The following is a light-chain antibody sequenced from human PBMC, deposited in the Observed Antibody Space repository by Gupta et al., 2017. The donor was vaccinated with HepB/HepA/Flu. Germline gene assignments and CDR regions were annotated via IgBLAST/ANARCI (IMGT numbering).Light chain of an antibody. CDR2: NPN. V-gene: IGLV1-47*02. CDR1: SSNVGRDN. CDR3: AAWYNSLSGYV. J-gene: IGLJ1*01. Sequence: SSLTQLPSASAKPGQRVTISCSGRSSNVGRDNVYWYQQHPGASPKLLIYNPNQRPSGVPVRFSGSKSGTTASLSISERRYEEDADYYCAAWYNSLSGYVFGAGTGVTVL.